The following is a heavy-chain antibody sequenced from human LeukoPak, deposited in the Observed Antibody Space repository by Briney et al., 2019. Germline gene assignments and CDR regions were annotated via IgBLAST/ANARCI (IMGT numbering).Heavy chain of an antibody. V-gene: IGHV3-23*01. D-gene: IGHD3-9*01. CDR2: ISGSGGST. J-gene: IGHJ6*02. CDR1: GFTFSSYA. Sequence: PGGSLRLSCAASGFTFSSYAMSWVRQAPGKGLEWVSAISGSGGSTYYADSVKGRFTISRDNSKNTLYLQMNSLRAEDTAVYYCAKGDFDRTYHYLYYYYGMDVWGQGTTVTVSS. CDR3: AKGDFDRTYHYLYYYYGMDV.